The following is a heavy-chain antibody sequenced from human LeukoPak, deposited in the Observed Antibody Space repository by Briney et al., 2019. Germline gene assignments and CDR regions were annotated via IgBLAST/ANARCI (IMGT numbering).Heavy chain of an antibody. CDR2: IVPIIGTA. Sequence: GSSVKVSCTASGGTFPSYIVTSVRQAPGQGLEWMGGIVPIIGTANYAQKFQGRITITADDSTSTAYMELRSLRSEDTAIYYCARDQRPSCLGGICYSGDYWGQGTLVTVTS. V-gene: IGHV1-69*01. D-gene: IGHD2-15*01. J-gene: IGHJ4*02. CDR3: ARDQRPSCLGGICYSGDY. CDR1: GGTFPSYI.